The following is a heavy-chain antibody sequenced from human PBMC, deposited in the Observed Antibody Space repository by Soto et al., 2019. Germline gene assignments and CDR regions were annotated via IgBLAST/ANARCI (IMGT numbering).Heavy chain of an antibody. Sequence: PGGSLRLSCAASGFTFSSYAMHWVRQAPGKGLEWVAVISYDGSNKYYADSVKGRFTISRDNSKNTLYLQMDSLRAEDTSVYYCAKEGGLSGSYYISSSYYFDYWGQGTLVTVSS. CDR3: AKEGGLSGSYYISSSYYFDY. V-gene: IGHV3-30-3*01. D-gene: IGHD1-26*01. J-gene: IGHJ4*02. CDR1: GFTFSSYA. CDR2: ISYDGSNK.